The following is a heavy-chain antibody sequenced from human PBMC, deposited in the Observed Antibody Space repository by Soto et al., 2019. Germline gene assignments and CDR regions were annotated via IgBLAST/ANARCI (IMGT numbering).Heavy chain of an antibody. CDR1: GGFITTSTYY. CDR2: IDYSGST. CDR3: AREWNYHGEGWFDP. D-gene: IGHD1-7*01. V-gene: IGHV4-39*02. J-gene: IGHJ5*02. Sequence: QLHLQESGPGLVKPSETLSLTCIVSGGFITTSTYYWGWVRQPPGKGLEWVGSIDYSGSTYYNPSLQSRVPIFVDTSNNQFSLRLTSLTAADTAVYYCAREWNYHGEGWFDPWGQGTLVTVSS.